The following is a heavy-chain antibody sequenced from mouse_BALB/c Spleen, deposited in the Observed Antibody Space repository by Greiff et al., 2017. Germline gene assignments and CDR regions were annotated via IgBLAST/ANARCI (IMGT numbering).Heavy chain of an antibody. CDR1: GFSLTGYG. V-gene: IGHV2-6-7*01. Sequence: VQGVESGPGLVAPSQSLSITCTVSGFSLTGYGVNWVRQPPGKGLEWLGMIWGDGSTDYNSALKSRLSISKDNSKSQVFLKMNSLQTDDTARYYCARSTMITHFDYWGQGTTLTVSS. D-gene: IGHD2-4*01. J-gene: IGHJ2*01. CDR2: IWGDGST. CDR3: ARSTMITHFDY.